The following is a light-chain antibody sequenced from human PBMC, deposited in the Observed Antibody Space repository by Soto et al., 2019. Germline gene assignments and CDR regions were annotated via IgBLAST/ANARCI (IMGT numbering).Light chain of an antibody. Sequence: QSALTQPASVSGSPGQSITISCTGTSSDVGAYNYVSWYQQHPGKAPKLMICEVSNRPSGVSNRFSGSKSGNTASLTISGLQAEDEADYYCSSYTSSSTFVVFGGGTKLTVL. J-gene: IGLJ2*01. CDR1: SSDVGAYNY. CDR2: EVS. CDR3: SSYTSSSTFVV. V-gene: IGLV2-14*01.